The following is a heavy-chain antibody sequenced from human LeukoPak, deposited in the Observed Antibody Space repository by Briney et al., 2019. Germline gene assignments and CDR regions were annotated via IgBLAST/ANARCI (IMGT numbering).Heavy chain of an antibody. CDR2: INPSGGST. CDR1: GYTFTSYY. CDR3: ARARYNWNQPVFDY. Sequence: ASVKVSCKASGYTFTSYYMHWVRRAPGQGLEWMGIINPSGGSTSYAQKFQGRVTMTRDMSTSTVYMELSSLGSEDTAVYYCARARYNWNQPVFDYWGQGTLVTVSS. V-gene: IGHV1-46*01. J-gene: IGHJ4*02. D-gene: IGHD1-20*01.